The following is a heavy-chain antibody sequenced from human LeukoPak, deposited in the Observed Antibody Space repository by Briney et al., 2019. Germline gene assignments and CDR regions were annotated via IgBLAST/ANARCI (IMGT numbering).Heavy chain of an antibody. V-gene: IGHV4-38-2*02. CDR1: GYSISSGYY. CDR3: ARERYCGGDCYSNY. Sequence: SETLSLTCTVSGYSISSGYYWGWIRQPPGKGLEWIGSIYHSGSTYYNPSLKSRVTISVDTSKNQFSLKLSSVTAADTAVYYCARERYCGGDCYSNYWGQGTLVTVSS. J-gene: IGHJ4*02. D-gene: IGHD2-21*02. CDR2: IYHSGST.